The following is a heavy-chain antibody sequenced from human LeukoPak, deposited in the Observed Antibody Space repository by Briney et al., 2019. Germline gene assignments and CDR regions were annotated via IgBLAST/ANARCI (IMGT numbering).Heavy chain of an antibody. D-gene: IGHD5-12*01. CDR3: WYSGYDSGFDY. CDR2: IYHSGST. J-gene: IGHJ4*02. CDR1: GGSISSGNW. V-gene: IGHV4-4*02. Sequence: SGTLSLTCAVSGGSISSGNWWSWVRQPPGKGLEWIGEIYHSGSTNYNPSLKSQVTISVDKSKNQFSLNLSSVTAADTAVYYCWYSGYDSGFDYWGQGTLVTVSS.